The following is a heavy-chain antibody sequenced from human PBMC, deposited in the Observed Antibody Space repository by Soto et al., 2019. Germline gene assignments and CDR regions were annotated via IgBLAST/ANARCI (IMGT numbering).Heavy chain of an antibody. CDR2: IYHSGST. CDR1: GGSISSGGYS. CDR3: ARANGEGSHDY. Sequence: QLQLQESGSGLVKPSQTLSLTCAVSGGSISSGGYSWSWLRQPPGKGLEWIGYIYHSGSTYYNPSLKSRVIISVDRCKNQFSLKLSYVTAADTAVYYFARANGEGSHDYWGQGTLVTVSS. J-gene: IGHJ4*02. V-gene: IGHV4-30-2*01. D-gene: IGHD2-15*01.